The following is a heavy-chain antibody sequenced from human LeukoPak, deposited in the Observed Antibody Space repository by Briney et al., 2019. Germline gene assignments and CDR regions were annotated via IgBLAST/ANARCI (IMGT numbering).Heavy chain of an antibody. CDR3: AKDSLAAAGVAYYYYGMDV. D-gene: IGHD6-13*01. CDR1: GFTFDDYA. J-gene: IGHJ6*02. Sequence: GGSLRLSCAASGFTFDDYAMHWVRQAPGKGLEWVSGISWNSGSIGYADSVKGRFTISRDNAKNSLYLQMNSLRAEDTALYYCAKDSLAAAGVAYYYYGMDVWGQGTTVTVSS. CDR2: ISWNSGSI. V-gene: IGHV3-9*01.